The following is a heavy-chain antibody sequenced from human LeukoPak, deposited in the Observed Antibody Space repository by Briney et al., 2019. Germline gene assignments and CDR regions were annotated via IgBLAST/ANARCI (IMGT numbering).Heavy chain of an antibody. V-gene: IGHV1-2*02. CDR3: SRYYRYFDY. J-gene: IGHJ4*02. D-gene: IGHD3-10*01. CDR2: INPNTGDT. CDR1: GYSFIDYY. Sequence: ASVKVSCKASGYSFIDYYIHWVRQAPGQGLEWMGWINPNTGDTNYAQKFQGRVTMTRDTSINTAYVDLSGLRSDDTAVYYCSRYYRYFDYWGQGTLVTVSS.